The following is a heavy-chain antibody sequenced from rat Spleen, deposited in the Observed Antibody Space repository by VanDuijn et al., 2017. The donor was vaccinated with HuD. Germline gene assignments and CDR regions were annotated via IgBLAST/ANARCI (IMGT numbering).Heavy chain of an antibody. Sequence: EVQMVESGGGLVQPGRSLKLSCAASGFTFSDYYMAWVRQAPGKGLEWVASITNSAGSTYYPDSVKGRFTISRDNAKSTLYLQMDSLRSEDTATYYCTRQDYNNWYFDFWGPGTMVTVSS. V-gene: IGHV5-25*01. CDR1: GFTFSDYY. J-gene: IGHJ1*01. D-gene: IGHD1-10*01. CDR2: ITNSAGST. CDR3: TRQDYNNWYFDF.